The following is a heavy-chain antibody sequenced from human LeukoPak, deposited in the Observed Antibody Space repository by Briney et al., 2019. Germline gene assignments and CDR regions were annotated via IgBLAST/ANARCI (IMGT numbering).Heavy chain of an antibody. J-gene: IGHJ4*02. CDR2: TYYRSKWYN. CDR3: ARATGMVRGVIITSPFDY. Sequence: SHPLSLTCAISGDSVSSNSAAWNWIRQSPSRGLEWLGRTYYRSKWYNDYAVSVKSRITINPDTSKNQFSLQLNSVTPEDTAVYYCARATGMVRGVIITSPFDYWGQGTLVTVSS. CDR1: GDSVSSNSAA. D-gene: IGHD3-10*01. V-gene: IGHV6-1*01.